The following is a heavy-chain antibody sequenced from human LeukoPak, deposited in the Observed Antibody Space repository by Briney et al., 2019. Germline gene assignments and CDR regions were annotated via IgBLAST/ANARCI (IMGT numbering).Heavy chain of an antibody. V-gene: IGHV3-33*06. Sequence: PGGSLRLSCAASGFTFSSYGMHWVRQAPGKGLERVAVIWYDGSNKYYADSVKGRFTISRDNSKNTMYLQVNSLRADDTAVYYCAKPYYDFWSGYSHNWFDPWGQGTLVTVSS. J-gene: IGHJ5*02. CDR3: AKPYYDFWSGYSHNWFDP. D-gene: IGHD3-3*01. CDR1: GFTFSSYG. CDR2: IWYDGSNK.